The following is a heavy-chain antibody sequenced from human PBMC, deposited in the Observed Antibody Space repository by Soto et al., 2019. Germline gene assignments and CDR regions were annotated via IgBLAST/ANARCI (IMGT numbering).Heavy chain of an antibody. D-gene: IGHD3-22*01. CDR3: AAGGSGYYAN. CDR1: GFTFSTYW. CDR2: IKTDGTYA. V-gene: IGHV3-74*01. J-gene: IGHJ4*02. Sequence: EVQLVESGGDLVQPGGSLRLSCAASGFTFSTYWMHWVRQAPGKGLLWVSRIKTDGTYATYADSVKGRFTISRDNAKTTLYLQMISLRVEDAAVYYCAAGGSGYYANWGQGTLVTVSS.